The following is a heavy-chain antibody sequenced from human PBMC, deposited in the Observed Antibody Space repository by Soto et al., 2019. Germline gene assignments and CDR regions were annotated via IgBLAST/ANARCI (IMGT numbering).Heavy chain of an antibody. Sequence: ALLNLYCKTSVYGYSKDHVNCLRKAPKQGLEWMGRMDPNTGNTVCAQKFQGRVTMTGNASITTAYMELSSLRSEDTAVYYCWRGRYAGRWNSHFFNYLVQRTSVPVSS. CDR1: VYGYSKDH. V-gene: IGHV1-8*01. J-gene: IGHJ4*02. CDR2: MDPNTGNT. D-gene: IGHD1-7*01. CDR3: WRGRYAGRWNSHFFNY.